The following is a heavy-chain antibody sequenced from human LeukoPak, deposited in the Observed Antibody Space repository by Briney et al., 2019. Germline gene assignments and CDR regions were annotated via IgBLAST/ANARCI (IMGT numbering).Heavy chain of an antibody. Sequence: PSETLSLTCAVYGGSFSGYYWSWIRQPPGKGLEWIGKINHSGSTNYNPSLKSRVTISVDTSKNQFSLKLSSVTAADTAVYYCARGDIVVVVAATLGRRGMDVWGQGTTVTVSS. V-gene: IGHV4-34*01. J-gene: IGHJ6*02. D-gene: IGHD2-15*01. CDR1: GGSFSGYY. CDR3: ARGDIVVVVAATLGRRGMDV. CDR2: INHSGST.